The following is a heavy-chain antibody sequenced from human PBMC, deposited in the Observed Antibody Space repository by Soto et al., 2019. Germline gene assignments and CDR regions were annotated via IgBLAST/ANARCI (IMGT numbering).Heavy chain of an antibody. D-gene: IGHD3-22*01. CDR1: GLTFSSYA. V-gene: IGHV3-23*01. J-gene: IGHJ4*02. CDR3: AKEMTSGYYLFDY. CDR2: ISGTGGST. Sequence: EVKLLQSGGGLVQPGGSLRLSCAASGLTFSSYAMSWVRQAPGKGLEWVSTISGTGGSTYYPDSVKGRFTISRDNSKNTVYLQMNSLRAEDAAVYYCAKEMTSGYYLFDYWGQGTLVTVSS.